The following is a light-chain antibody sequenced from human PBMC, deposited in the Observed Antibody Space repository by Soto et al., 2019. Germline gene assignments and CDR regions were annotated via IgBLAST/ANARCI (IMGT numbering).Light chain of an antibody. Sequence: LTQSPGTLSLSPGQRATLSCRASQSISSRYLAWYQQRPGQAPRLLIYGASNRATGIPDRFSGSGSGTDFPLTISRLEPEDFAVYYCQQYGSSPPLTFGGGTKVEIK. CDR2: GAS. CDR1: QSISSRY. V-gene: IGKV3-20*01. CDR3: QQYGSSPPLT. J-gene: IGKJ4*01.